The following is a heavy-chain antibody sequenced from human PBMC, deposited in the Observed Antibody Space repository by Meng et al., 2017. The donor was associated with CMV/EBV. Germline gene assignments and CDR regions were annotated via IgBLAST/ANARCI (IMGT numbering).Heavy chain of an antibody. CDR1: GGSFSSYA. CDR2: FDPEDGET. D-gene: IGHD3-16*01. J-gene: IGHJ5*02. V-gene: IGHV1-24*01. Sequence: QVQLVQSGAEVKKPGSPVKVSCKASGGSFSSYAISLVRQAPGKGLEWMGGFDPEDGETIYAQKFQGRVTMTEDTSTDTAYMELSSLRSEDTAVYYCATGGSTTDHREIDWFDPWGQGTLVTVSS. CDR3: ATGGSTTDHREIDWFDP.